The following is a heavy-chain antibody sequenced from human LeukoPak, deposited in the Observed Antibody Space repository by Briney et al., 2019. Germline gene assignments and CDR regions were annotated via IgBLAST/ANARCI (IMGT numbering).Heavy chain of an antibody. CDR3: AREGNAPRYFDY. J-gene: IGHJ4*02. D-gene: IGHD3-16*02. CDR1: GYTFTSYY. V-gene: IGHV1-46*01. CDR2: INPSGGST. Sequence: GASVKVSCKASGYTFTSYYMHWVRQAPGQGLEWMGIINPSGGSTGYAQKFQGRVTMTRDTSTSTVYMELSSLRSEDTAVYYCAREGNAPRYFDYWGQGTLVTVSS.